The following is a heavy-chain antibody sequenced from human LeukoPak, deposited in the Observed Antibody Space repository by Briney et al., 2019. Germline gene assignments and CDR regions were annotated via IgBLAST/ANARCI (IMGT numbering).Heavy chain of an antibody. Sequence: GESLKISCKGSGYSFTSYWIGWVRQMPGKGLEWMGIIYPGDSDTRYSPSYQGQVTISADKSISTAYLQWSSLKASDTAMYYCARWAGLYCSSTSCYTHHFDYWGQGTLVTVSS. V-gene: IGHV5-51*01. CDR1: GYSFTSYW. CDR3: ARWAGLYCSSTSCYTHHFDY. D-gene: IGHD2-2*02. J-gene: IGHJ4*02. CDR2: IYPGDSDT.